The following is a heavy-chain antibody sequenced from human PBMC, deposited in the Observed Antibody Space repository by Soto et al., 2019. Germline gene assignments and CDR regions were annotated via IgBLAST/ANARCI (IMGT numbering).Heavy chain of an antibody. Sequence: KTSETLSLTCAVYGGSFSGYCCSWIRQPPGKGLEWIGEINHSGSTNYNPSLKSRVTISVDTSKNQFSLKLSSVTAADTAVYYCATDRGNYWGQGTLVTVSS. CDR1: GGSFSGYC. V-gene: IGHV4-34*01. CDR2: INHSGST. J-gene: IGHJ4*02. CDR3: ATDRGNY.